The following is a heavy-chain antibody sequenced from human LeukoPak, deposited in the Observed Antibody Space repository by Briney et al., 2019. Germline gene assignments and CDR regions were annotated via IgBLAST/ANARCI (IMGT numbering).Heavy chain of an antibody. J-gene: IGHJ5*02. V-gene: IGHV4-39*07. CDR1: GGSISSSSYY. CDR2: IYYSGST. CDR3: ASPYCSSTSCSILGGP. D-gene: IGHD2-2*01. Sequence: SETLSLTCTVSGGSISSSSYYWGWIRQPPGKGLEWIGSIYYSGSTYYNPSLKSRVTISVDTSKNQFSLKLSSVTAADTAVYYCASPYCSSTSCSILGGPWGQGTLVTVSS.